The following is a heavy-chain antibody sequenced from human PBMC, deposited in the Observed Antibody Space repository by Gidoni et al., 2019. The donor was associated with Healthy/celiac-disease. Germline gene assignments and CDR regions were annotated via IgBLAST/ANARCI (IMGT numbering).Heavy chain of an antibody. J-gene: IGHJ4*02. Sequence: EVQLVESGGGLVKPGGALSLSCAASGSPFSNYSLNWVRQAPGKGLEWVSSISSSSSYIYYADSVKGRFTISRDNAKNSLYLQMNSLRAEDTAVYYCARDYVDGGFDYWGQGTLVTVSS. CDR3: ARDYVDGGFDY. V-gene: IGHV3-21*01. D-gene: IGHD3-16*01. CDR2: ISSSSSYI. CDR1: GSPFSNYS.